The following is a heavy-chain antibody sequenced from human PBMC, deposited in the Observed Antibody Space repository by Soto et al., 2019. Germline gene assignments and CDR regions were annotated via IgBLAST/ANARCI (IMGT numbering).Heavy chain of an antibody. CDR3: ARAYYDSSGYGNWYFDL. CDR1: GYTFTSYA. CDR2: INAGNGNT. Sequence: QVQLVQSGAEDKKPGASVKVSCKASGYTFTSYAMHWVRQAPGQRLEWMGWINAGNGNTKYSQKFQGRVTITRDTSASSAYMELGSLRSEDTAVYYCARAYYDSSGYGNWYFDLWGRGTLVTVSS. J-gene: IGHJ2*01. D-gene: IGHD3-22*01. V-gene: IGHV1-3*05.